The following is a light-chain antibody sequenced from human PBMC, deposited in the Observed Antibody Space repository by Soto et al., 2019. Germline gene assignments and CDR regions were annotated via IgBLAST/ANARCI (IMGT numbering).Light chain of an antibody. CDR3: QRYSSSLT. CDR1: QFVNSRH. Sequence: EVVLTQSPGTLSLSPGERATLSCRASQFVNSRHLTWYQQKPGQAPRLLISGASSRATGIPDRFSGCGSGTDFTLTISRLEPEDSAVYYCQRYSSSLTFGGGTKVEIK. V-gene: IGKV3-20*01. J-gene: IGKJ4*01. CDR2: GAS.